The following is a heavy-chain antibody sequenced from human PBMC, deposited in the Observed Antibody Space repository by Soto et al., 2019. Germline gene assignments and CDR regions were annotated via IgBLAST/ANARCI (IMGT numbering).Heavy chain of an antibody. CDR1: GYTFTSYG. D-gene: IGHD2-15*01. CDR3: ARVGPGYCSGGSCYLGWFDP. Sequence: ASVKVSCKASGYTFTSYGISWVRQAPGQGLEWMGWISAYNGNTNYAQKLQGRVTMTTDTSTSTAYMELRSLRSDDTAVYYCARVGPGYCSGGSCYLGWFDPWGQGTLVTVSS. J-gene: IGHJ5*02. CDR2: ISAYNGNT. V-gene: IGHV1-18*01.